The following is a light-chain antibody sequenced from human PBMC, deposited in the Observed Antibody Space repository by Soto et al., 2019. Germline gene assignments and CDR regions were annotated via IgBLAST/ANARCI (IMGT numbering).Light chain of an antibody. CDR1: QTVRNNY. CDR2: DAS. CDR3: QQFSSYPLT. V-gene: IGKV3-20*01. J-gene: IGKJ4*01. Sequence: EFVLTQSPGTLSLSPGVRDTLSCRASQTVRNNYLAWYQQKHGQAPRLLIYDASSRATGIPDRFSGGGSGTDFTLTISRLEPEDFAVYYCQQFSSYPLTFGGGNKVEIK.